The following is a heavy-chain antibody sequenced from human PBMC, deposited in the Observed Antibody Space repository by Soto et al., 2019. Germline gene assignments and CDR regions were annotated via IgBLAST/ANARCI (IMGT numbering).Heavy chain of an antibody. Sequence: PSETLSLTCAVYGGSFSGYYWSWIRQPPGKGLEWIGEINHSGSTNYNPSLKSRVTISVDTSKNQFSLKLSSVTAADTAVYYCARGPRGDYWGQGTLVTVSS. J-gene: IGHJ4*02. CDR2: INHSGST. CDR1: GGSFSGYY. V-gene: IGHV4-34*01. CDR3: ARGPRGDY.